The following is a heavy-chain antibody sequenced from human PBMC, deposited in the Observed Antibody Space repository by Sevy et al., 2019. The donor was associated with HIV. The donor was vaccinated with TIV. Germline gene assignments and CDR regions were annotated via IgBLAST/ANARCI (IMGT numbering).Heavy chain of an antibody. CDR3: ARDSDSGLDS. J-gene: IGHJ4*02. CDR2: LFYTDST. V-gene: IGHV4-59*01. D-gene: IGHD4-17*01. CDR1: GGSLNSYY. Sequence: SETLSLTCTVSGGSLNSYYWSWIRQPPGKGLEWIGYLFYTDSTNYNPSLKSRVTISVDRSKNQFSLELRSVTAADTAVYYCARDSDSGLDSWGQGTLVTVSS.